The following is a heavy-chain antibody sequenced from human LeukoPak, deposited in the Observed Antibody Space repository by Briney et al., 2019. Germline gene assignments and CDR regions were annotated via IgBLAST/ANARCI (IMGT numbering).Heavy chain of an antibody. Sequence: GGSPRLSCTASGFAFGGYAMSWVRQAPGKGLEWVSSISGGSEDTYYAGSVKGRFTISRDNSKSTLYLQMNSLRAEDTAVYYCARTIAQYSNSWLYFYYGLDVWGQGTTVTVS. CDR1: GFAFGGYA. D-gene: IGHD6-13*01. CDR3: ARTIAQYSNSWLYFYYGLDV. J-gene: IGHJ6*02. V-gene: IGHV3-23*01. CDR2: ISGGSEDT.